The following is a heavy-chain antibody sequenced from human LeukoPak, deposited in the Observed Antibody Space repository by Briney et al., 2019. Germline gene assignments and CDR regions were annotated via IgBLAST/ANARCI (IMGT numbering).Heavy chain of an antibody. V-gene: IGHV1-8*01. CDR1: GYTFTSYD. CDR3: ARTHYDFWSGYYEVVPNYYYYMDV. J-gene: IGHJ6*03. CDR2: MNPNSGNT. Sequence: ASVKVSCKASGYTFTSYDINWVRQATGQGLEWMGWMNPNSGNTGYAQKFQGRVTMTRDTSISTAYMELSSLRAEDTAVYYCARTHYDFWSGYYEVVPNYYYYMDVWGKGTTVTVSS. D-gene: IGHD3-3*01.